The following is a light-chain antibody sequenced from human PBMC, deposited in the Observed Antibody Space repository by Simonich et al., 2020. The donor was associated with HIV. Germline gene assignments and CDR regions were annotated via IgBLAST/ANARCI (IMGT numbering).Light chain of an antibody. CDR3: QQYGSSPYT. J-gene: IGKJ2*01. Sequence: EIVLTQSPATLSLSPGERATLSCRASQSVSSSYVAWYQQKPGLAPRLLIYDASSRATGVPDRFSGSGSGTDFTLTISRLEPEDFAVYYCQQYGSSPYTFGQGTKLEIK. V-gene: IGKV3D-20*01. CDR2: DAS. CDR1: QSVSSSY.